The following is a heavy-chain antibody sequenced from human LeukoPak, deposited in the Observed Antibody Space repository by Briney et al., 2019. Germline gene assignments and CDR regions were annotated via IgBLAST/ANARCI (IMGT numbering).Heavy chain of an antibody. CDR1: GVSISSSSYY. J-gene: IGHJ4*02. CDR3: ARLRIVGATTIDY. CDR2: IYYSGST. D-gene: IGHD1-26*01. V-gene: IGHV4-39*01. Sequence: SETLSLTCTVSGVSISSSSYYWGWIRQPPGKGLEWIGSIYYSGSTYYNPSLKSRVTISVDTSKNQFSLKLSSVTAADTAVYYCARLRIVGATTIDYWGQGTLVTVSS.